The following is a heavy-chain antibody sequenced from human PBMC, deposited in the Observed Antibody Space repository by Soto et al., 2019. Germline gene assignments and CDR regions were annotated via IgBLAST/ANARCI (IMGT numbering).Heavy chain of an antibody. Sequence: QVQLQESGPGLVKPSHTLSLTCTVSGGSISSGDYYWSWIRQPPGKGLEWIGYIYYSGSTYYNPSLKSRVTISVNTSKNQFSLKLSSVTAADTAVYYCARQDSSVYYFDSWAREPWSPSPQ. D-gene: IGHD6-19*01. CDR1: GGSISSGDYY. V-gene: IGHV4-30-4*01. CDR3: ARQDSSVYYFDS. J-gene: IGHJ4*02. CDR2: IYYSGST.